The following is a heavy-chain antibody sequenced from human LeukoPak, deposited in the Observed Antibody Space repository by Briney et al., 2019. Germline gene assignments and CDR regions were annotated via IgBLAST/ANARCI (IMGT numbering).Heavy chain of an antibody. CDR3: ASGYCSSTSCLFDP. CDR1: GGSISSYY. J-gene: IGHJ5*02. V-gene: IGHV4-59*01. Sequence: SETLSLTCTVSGGSISSYYRSWIRQPPGKGLEWIGYIYYSGSTNYNPSLKSRVTISVDTSKNQFSLKLSSVTAADTAVYYCASGYCSSTSCLFDPWGQGTLVTASS. CDR2: IYYSGST. D-gene: IGHD2-2*03.